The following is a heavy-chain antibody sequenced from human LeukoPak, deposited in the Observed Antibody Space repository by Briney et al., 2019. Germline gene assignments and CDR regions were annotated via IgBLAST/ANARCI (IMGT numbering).Heavy chain of an antibody. CDR3: ARVTSLYYYDSSGYESDY. CDR1: GGTFSSYA. CDR2: INPNSGGT. Sequence: ASVKVSCKASGGTFSSYAISWVRQAPGQGLEWMGWINPNSGGTNYAQKLQGRVTMTTDTSTSTAYMELRSLRSDDTAVYYCARVTSLYYYDSSGYESDYWGQGTLVTVSS. D-gene: IGHD3-22*01. J-gene: IGHJ4*02. V-gene: IGHV1-18*01.